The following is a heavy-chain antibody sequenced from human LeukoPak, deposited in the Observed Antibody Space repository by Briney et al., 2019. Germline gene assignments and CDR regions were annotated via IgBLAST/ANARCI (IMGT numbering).Heavy chain of an antibody. CDR2: IYPGDSDT. CDR1: GYSFTSYW. J-gene: IGHJ4*02. V-gene: IGHV5-51*01. Sequence: GESLKISCKGSGYSFTSYWIGWVRQMPGKGLEWMGIIYPGDSDTRYSPSFQGQVTISADKSISTAYLQRSSLKASDTAMYYCARHWAGVDIVATTESRFDYWGQGTLVTVSS. D-gene: IGHD5-12*01. CDR3: ARHWAGVDIVATTESRFDY.